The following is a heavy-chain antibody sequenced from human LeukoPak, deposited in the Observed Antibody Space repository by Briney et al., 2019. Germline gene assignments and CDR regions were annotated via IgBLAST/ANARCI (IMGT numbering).Heavy chain of an antibody. V-gene: IGHV3-7*01. Sequence: GGSLRLSCAASGFTFDTFWMSWVRQAPGKGLEWVANIKHDGSQQFYVDSVKGRFTISRDNAKNSVYLQMNSLRAEDSAVYYCARWREIFGGVIITRGFDYWGQGTLVTVSS. CDR2: IKHDGSQQ. D-gene: IGHD3-3*01. CDR3: ARWREIFGGVIITRGFDY. J-gene: IGHJ4*02. CDR1: GFTFDTFW.